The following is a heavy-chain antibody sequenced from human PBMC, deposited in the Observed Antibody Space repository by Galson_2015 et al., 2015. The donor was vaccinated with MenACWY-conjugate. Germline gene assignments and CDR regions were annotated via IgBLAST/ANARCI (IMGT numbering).Heavy chain of an antibody. CDR2: ISGSGGGT. CDR3: AEGTDSSDY. D-gene: IGHD3-22*01. Sequence: SLRLSCAASGFTFSSYAMSWVRQAPGKGLDWVSRISGSGGGTYYADSVKGRFTISRDNSKNTLYLQMNSLRAEDTAVYYCAEGTDSSDYWGRGTLVTVSS. J-gene: IGHJ4*02. V-gene: IGHV3-23*01. CDR1: GFTFSSYA.